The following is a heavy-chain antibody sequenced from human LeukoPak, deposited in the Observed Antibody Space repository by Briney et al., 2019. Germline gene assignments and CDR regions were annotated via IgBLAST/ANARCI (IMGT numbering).Heavy chain of an antibody. J-gene: IGHJ4*02. V-gene: IGHV1-18*01. CDR2: ISACNGNI. Sequence: ASVKVPCKASGYTFTSYGISWVRQAPGQGLEWMGWISACNGNINYAQKLQGRVTMTTDTSTSTAYMELRSLRSEDTAVYYCARSLLGIDYWGQGTLVTVSS. D-gene: IGHD3-16*01. CDR3: ARSLLGIDY. CDR1: GYTFTSYG.